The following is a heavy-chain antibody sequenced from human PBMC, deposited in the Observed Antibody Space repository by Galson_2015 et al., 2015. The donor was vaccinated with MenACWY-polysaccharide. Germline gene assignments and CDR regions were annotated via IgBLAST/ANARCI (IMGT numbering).Heavy chain of an antibody. CDR1: GFTFDDYA. J-gene: IGHJ3*01. D-gene: IGHD2-21*02. V-gene: IGHV3-74*01. CDR3: ARDPHCGAGCSIHDAFDV. Sequence: SLRLSCAASGFTFDDYAMHWVRHAPGEGLVWVSRINTDGSSTSYADSVKGRFTVSRDNAKNTVYLQMNSLRAEDTAVYYCARDPHCGAGCSIHDAFDVWGQGTMVTVSS. CDR2: INTDGSST.